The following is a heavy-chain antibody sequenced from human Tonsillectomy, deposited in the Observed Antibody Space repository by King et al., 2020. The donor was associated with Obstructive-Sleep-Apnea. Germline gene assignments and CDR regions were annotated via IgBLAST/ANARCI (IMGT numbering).Heavy chain of an antibody. Sequence: VQLVESGGGLVKPGGSLRISCAASGFTFSSYSMNWVRQAPGKGLEWVSSISSSSSYIYYADSVKGRFTISRDNAKNSLYLQMNSLRAEDTAVYYCARDSQGGSIAAAGTRVNFDYWGQGTLVTVSS. V-gene: IGHV3-21*01. CDR1: GFTFSSYS. CDR3: ARDSQGGSIAAAGTRVNFDY. J-gene: IGHJ4*02. D-gene: IGHD6-13*01. CDR2: ISSSSSYI.